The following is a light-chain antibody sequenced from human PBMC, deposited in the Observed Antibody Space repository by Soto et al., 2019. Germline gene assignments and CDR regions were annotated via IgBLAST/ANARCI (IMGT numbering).Light chain of an antibody. CDR3: QQSYSTPRT. CDR1: QSITTF. V-gene: IGKV1-39*01. CDR2: AAS. Sequence: DIQMTQSPSSLSASVGDRVTLTCRAGQSITTFLHWYQQKPGKAPKLLIYAASSLQSGVPSRFSGSGSGTDFTLTISSLQPEDFATYYCQQSYSTPRTFGQGTKLEIK. J-gene: IGKJ2*01.